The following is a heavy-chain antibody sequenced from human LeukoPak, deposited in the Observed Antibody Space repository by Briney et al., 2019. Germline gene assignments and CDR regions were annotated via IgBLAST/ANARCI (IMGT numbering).Heavy chain of an antibody. V-gene: IGHV3-23*01. J-gene: IGHJ4*02. CDR2: ISGSGGST. Sequence: GGSLRLSCAASGFTFSSYAMSWVRQAPGKGLEWVSAISGSGGSTYYADSVKGRFTISRDNSKNTLYLQMNSLRAEDTAVYYCAKGLDFWSGLGLDYWGQGTLVTVSS. CDR3: AKGLDFWSGLGLDY. CDR1: GFTFSSYA. D-gene: IGHD3-3*01.